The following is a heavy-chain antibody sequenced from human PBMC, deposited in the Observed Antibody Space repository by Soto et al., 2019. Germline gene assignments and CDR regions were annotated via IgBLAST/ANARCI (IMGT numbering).Heavy chain of an antibody. CDR1: GGSISSYY. CDR3: AGTRGYCSGGSCPTVVDY. D-gene: IGHD2-15*01. Sequence: PSETLSLTCTVSGGSISSYYWIWIRQPPGKGLEWIGYIYYSGSTNYNPSLKSRVTISVDTSKNQFSLKLSPVTAADTAVYYCAGTRGYCSGGSCPTVVDYWGQGTLVTVSS. CDR2: IYYSGST. V-gene: IGHV4-59*01. J-gene: IGHJ4*02.